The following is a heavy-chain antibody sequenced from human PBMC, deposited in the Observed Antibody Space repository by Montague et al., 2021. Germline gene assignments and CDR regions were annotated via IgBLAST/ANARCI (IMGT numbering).Heavy chain of an antibody. V-gene: IGHV4-39*01. CDR2: NYYRGNT. J-gene: IGHJ4*02. CDR3: ARAAPRSYGRDSFDY. CDR1: GGSVSSGSYY. Sequence: SETLSLTCTVSGGSVSSGSYYWSWIRQPPGKGLEWIGSNYYRGNTYYNPSLKSRVSLSIDTSKNQFSLKLNSVTAADTAVYYCARAAPRSYGRDSFDYWGQGALVTVSS. D-gene: IGHD2-15*01.